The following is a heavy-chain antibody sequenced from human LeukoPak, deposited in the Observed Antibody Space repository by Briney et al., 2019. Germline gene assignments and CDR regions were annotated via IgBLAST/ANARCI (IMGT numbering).Heavy chain of an antibody. CDR1: GFTFSNAW. J-gene: IGHJ1*01. CDR2: IKSKTDGGTT. V-gene: IGHV3-15*01. D-gene: IGHD2-2*01. CDR3: AKVRGDCSSTSCYVYFQH. Sequence: PGGSLRLSCAASGFTFSNAWMSWVRQAPGKGLEWVGRIKSKTDGGTTDYAAPVKGRFTISRDDSKNTLYLQMNSLKTEDTAVYYCAKVRGDCSSTSCYVYFQHWGQGTLVTVSS.